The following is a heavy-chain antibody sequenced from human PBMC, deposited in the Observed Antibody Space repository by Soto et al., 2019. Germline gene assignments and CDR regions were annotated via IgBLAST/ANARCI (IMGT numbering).Heavy chain of an antibody. CDR3: ASSGRGDFTAMVNYYHYGMDV. Sequence: GGSLRLSCAASGFVFTNYGMHWVRQAPGKGLEWVAVIWYDGSNKYYADSVKGRFTISRDNSKNTLYLQMNSLRAEDTAVYYYASSGRGDFTAMVNYYHYGMDVWGQGSTVTVSS. CDR1: GFVFTNYG. CDR2: IWYDGSNK. D-gene: IGHD5-18*01. J-gene: IGHJ6*02. V-gene: IGHV3-33*01.